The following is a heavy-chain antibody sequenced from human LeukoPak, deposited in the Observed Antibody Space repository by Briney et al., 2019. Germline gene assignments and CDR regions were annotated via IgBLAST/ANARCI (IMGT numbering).Heavy chain of an antibody. D-gene: IGHD6-19*01. J-gene: IGHJ4*02. CDR3: ARDQYSSGWYQNIDS. Sequence: ASVKVSCKASGYTFSGYYMHWERQAPGQGLEWMGWINPNSDGTKYAQKFQGRVTMTRDTSISTAYMELSRLRSDDTAVCYCARDQYSSGWYQNIDSRGQGTLVTVSS. V-gene: IGHV1-2*02. CDR2: INPNSDGT. CDR1: GYTFSGYY.